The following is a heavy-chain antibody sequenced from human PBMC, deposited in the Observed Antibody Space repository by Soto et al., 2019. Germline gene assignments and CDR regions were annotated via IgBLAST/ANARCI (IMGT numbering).Heavy chain of an antibody. J-gene: IGHJ5*02. V-gene: IGHV4-38-2*01. CDR1: GYSISSCYY. CDR2: IYHGGST. D-gene: IGHD3-22*01. CDR3: ARVGPWVPYYYDSSPYTFENWFDP. Sequence: SETLSLTSAVSGYSISSCYYWCWLRQPPGEGLEWSGSIYHGGSTYYNPSLNSRATSSIDMTNNHAPLILNSVTAADTAVYYCARVGPWVPYYYDSSPYTFENWFDPWGQGTLVTVSS.